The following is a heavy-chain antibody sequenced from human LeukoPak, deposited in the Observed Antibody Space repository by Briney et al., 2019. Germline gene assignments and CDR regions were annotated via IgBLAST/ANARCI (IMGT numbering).Heavy chain of an antibody. CDR1: GFTFSSYG. CDR2: ISYDGSNK. D-gene: IGHD6-13*01. Sequence: GGSLRLSCAASGFTFSSYGMHWVRQAPGKGLGWVAVISYDGSNKYYADSVKGRFTTSRDNSKNTLYLQMNSLRAEDTAVYYCAKATLIAAAEGYYFDYWGQGTLVTVSS. V-gene: IGHV3-30*18. CDR3: AKATLIAAAEGYYFDY. J-gene: IGHJ4*02.